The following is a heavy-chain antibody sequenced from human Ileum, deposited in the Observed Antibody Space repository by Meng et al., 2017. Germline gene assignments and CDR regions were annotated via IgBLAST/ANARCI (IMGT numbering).Heavy chain of an antibody. Sequence: QAQLEEAGPGVVKPSGTLSLPCAVSGTWWSWVRQPPGKGLEWIGEIFQSGRTNYNPSLKSRVTISIDKSKSQISLQLSAVTAADTAVYSCATSNDRDVYYLGYWGQGTLVTVSS. CDR2: IFQSGRT. CDR3: ATSNDRDVYYLGY. D-gene: IGHD3-22*01. V-gene: IGHV4-4*02. CDR1: GTW. J-gene: IGHJ4*02.